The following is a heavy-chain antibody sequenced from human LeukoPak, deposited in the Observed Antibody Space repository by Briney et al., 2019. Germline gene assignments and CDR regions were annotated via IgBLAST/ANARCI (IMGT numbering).Heavy chain of an antibody. CDR1: GFTLTSYE. CDR2: ISRTGNSI. Sequence: GGSLRLSCAASGFTLTSYEMNWVRLAPGKGLEWISYISRTGNSIYYADSVKGRFTVSRDSAKNSLYLQMNSLRAEDTAVFYCARDWRSVVRGRVTQGGGFDIWGQGTMVTVSS. CDR3: ARDWRSVVRGRVTQGGGFDI. J-gene: IGHJ3*02. D-gene: IGHD3-10*01. V-gene: IGHV3-48*03.